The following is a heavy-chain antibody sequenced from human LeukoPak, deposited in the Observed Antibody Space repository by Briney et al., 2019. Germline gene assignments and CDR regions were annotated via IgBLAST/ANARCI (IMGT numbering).Heavy chain of an antibody. J-gene: IGHJ6*02. CDR2: INQSGNT. D-gene: IGHD4-17*01. CDR3: ARARGWTSGDDYYYGMDV. CDR1: GGPFSGYY. Sequence: PWETLSLTCVVYGGPFSGYYWSWIRQSPGKGLEWIGEINQSGNTNYNPSLKSRVTISIDTSKNQFSLKVTSVTAGDTAVYYCARARGWTSGDDYYYGMDVWGQGTTGTVSS. V-gene: IGHV4-34*01.